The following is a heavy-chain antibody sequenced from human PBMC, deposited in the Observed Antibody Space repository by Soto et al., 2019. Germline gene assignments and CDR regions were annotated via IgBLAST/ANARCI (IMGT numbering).Heavy chain of an antibody. J-gene: IGHJ2*01. V-gene: IGHV3-30*18. CDR2: ISPSSGTK. CDR1: GFSFSSDV. CDR3: AKGSGTEWHWYFDL. Sequence: QVQLVQSGGGVVQPGRSLGLSCAASGFSFSSDVMHWVRQPPGRGLEWVAVISPSSGTKIYADSVKGRFTISRDNTRSTLYLQMDSLGFEDTAVYYCAKGSGTEWHWYFDLWGRGTLVTVSS. D-gene: IGHD6-25*01.